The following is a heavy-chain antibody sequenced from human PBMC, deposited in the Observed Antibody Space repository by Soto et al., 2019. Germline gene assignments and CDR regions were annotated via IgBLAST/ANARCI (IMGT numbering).Heavy chain of an antibody. V-gene: IGHV3-30*03. D-gene: IGHD2-2*01. J-gene: IGHJ4*02. CDR2: ISNDGSNQ. CDR1: GFPFSHYA. CDR3: ATPGRTSWPY. Sequence: QVQLVESGGGVVQPGRSLRLSCVASGFPFSHYAMHWVRQAPGKGLDGVAVISNDGSNQYYADSVKGRFTISRDNSKSTLYLQMNSLRAEDTAVYYCATPGRTSWPYWGQGTLVTVSS.